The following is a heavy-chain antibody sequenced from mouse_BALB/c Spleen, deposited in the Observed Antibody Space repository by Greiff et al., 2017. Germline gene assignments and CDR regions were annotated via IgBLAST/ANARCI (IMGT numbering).Heavy chain of an antibody. CDR2: IWAGGST. J-gene: IGHJ4*01. D-gene: IGHD2-1*01. Sequence: VKLVESGPGLVAPSQSLSITCTASGFSLTSYGVHWVRQPPGKGLEWLGVIWAGGSTNYNSALMSRLSISKDNSKSQVFLKMNSLQTADTAVYYCADYGRDYAMDYWGQGTSVTVSA. CDR3: ADYGRDYAMDY. CDR1: GFSLTSYG. V-gene: IGHV2-9*02.